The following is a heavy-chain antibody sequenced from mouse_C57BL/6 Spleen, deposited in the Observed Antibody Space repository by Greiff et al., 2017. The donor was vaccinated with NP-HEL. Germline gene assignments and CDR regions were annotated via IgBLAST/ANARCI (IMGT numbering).Heavy chain of an antibody. J-gene: IGHJ2*01. CDR2: IHPNSGST. D-gene: IGHD1-1*01. Sequence: VQLQQPGAELVKPGASVKLSCKASGYTFTSYWMHWVKQRPGQGLEWIGMIHPNSGSTNYNEKFKSKATLTVDKSSSTAYMQLSSLTSEDSAVYYCARGGYYGSSTGYFDYWGRGTTLTVSS. V-gene: IGHV1-64*01. CDR3: ARGGYYGSSTGYFDY. CDR1: GYTFTSYW.